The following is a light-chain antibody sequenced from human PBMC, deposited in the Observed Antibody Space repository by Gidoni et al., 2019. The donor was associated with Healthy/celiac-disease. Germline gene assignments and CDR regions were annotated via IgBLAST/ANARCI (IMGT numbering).Light chain of an antibody. CDR2: DAS. CDR3: QQRSNWPWGS. V-gene: IGKV3-11*01. CDR1: QSVSSY. Sequence: IVLTQSPAPLSLSPGERATLSCRASQSVSSYLAWYQQKPGQAPRLLIYDASNRATGIPARCSGSGSGTDFTLTISSLEPEDFAVYYCQQRSNWPWGSFGQGTKLEIK. J-gene: IGKJ2*04.